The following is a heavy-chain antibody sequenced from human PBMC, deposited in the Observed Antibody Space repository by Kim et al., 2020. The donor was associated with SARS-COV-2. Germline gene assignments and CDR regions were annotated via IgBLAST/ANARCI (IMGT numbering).Heavy chain of an antibody. Sequence: GGSLRLSCAASGFTFSSYAMHWVRQAPGKGLEWVAVISYDGSNKYYADSVKGRFTISRDNSKNTLYLQMNSLRAEDTAVYYCARGRPLYCSSTSCYDATLGSVIDYWGQGTLVTVSS. V-gene: IGHV3-30*04. CDR2: ISYDGSNK. CDR1: GFTFSSYA. J-gene: IGHJ4*02. CDR3: ARGRPLYCSSTSCYDATLGSVIDY. D-gene: IGHD2-2*01.